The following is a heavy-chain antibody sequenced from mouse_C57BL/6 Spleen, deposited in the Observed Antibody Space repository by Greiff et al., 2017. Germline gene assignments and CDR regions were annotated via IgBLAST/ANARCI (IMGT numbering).Heavy chain of an antibody. CDR1: GYTFTSYW. V-gene: IGHV1-59*01. D-gene: IGHD1-1*01. Sequence: VQLQQPGAELVRPGTSVKLSCKASGYTFTSYWMHWVKQRPGQGLEWIGVIDPSDSYTNYNQKFKGKATLTVDTSSSTAYMQLSSLTSEDSAVYYCAGGITTVVDDYAMDNWGQGTAVTVSS. CDR3: AGGITTVVDDYAMDN. CDR2: IDPSDSYT. J-gene: IGHJ4*01.